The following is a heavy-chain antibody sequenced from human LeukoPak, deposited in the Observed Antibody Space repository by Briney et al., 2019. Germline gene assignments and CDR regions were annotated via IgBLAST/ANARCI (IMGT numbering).Heavy chain of an antibody. Sequence: ASVKVSCKASGGTFSSYAISWVRQAPGQGLEWMGGIIPIFGTANYAQKFQGRVTITADESTCTAYMELSSLRSEDTAVYYCAGGLYGDYDLDYWGQGTLVTVSS. CDR1: GGTFSSYA. CDR3: AGGLYGDYDLDY. V-gene: IGHV1-69*13. CDR2: IIPIFGTA. D-gene: IGHD4-17*01. J-gene: IGHJ4*02.